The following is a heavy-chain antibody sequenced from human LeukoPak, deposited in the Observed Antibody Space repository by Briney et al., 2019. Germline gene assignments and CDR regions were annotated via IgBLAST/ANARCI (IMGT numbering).Heavy chain of an antibody. V-gene: IGHV1-18*01. CDR1: GYTFTSYG. Sequence: ASVKVSCKASGYTFTSYGISWVRQAPGQGLEWMGWISAYGGNTNYAQKLQGRVTMTTDTSTSTAYMELRSLRSDDTAVYYCARDLPGVCYFDYWGQGTLVTVSS. D-gene: IGHD2-8*01. CDR2: ISAYGGNT. CDR3: ARDLPGVCYFDY. J-gene: IGHJ4*02.